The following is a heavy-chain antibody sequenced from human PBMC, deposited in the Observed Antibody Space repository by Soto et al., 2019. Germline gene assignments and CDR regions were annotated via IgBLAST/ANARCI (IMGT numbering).Heavy chain of an antibody. Sequence: SVKVSCKASGYTFTGYYMHWVRQAPGQGLELMGGFIPIFGTANYAQKFQGRVTITADESTSTAYMELSSLRSEDTAVYYCASVRDYYDSSGYYYWGQGTLVTVSS. CDR1: GYTFTGYY. CDR2: FIPIFGTA. V-gene: IGHV1-69*13. CDR3: ASVRDYYDSSGYYY. J-gene: IGHJ4*02. D-gene: IGHD3-22*01.